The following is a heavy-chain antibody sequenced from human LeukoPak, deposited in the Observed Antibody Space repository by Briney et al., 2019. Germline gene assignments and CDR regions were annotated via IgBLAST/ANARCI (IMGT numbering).Heavy chain of an antibody. Sequence: GGSLRLSCAASGFTFSSYAMHWVRQAPGKGLEWVAVISYDGSNKYYADSVKGRFTISRDNSKNTLYLQMNSLRAEDTAVYYCAKGMYYYDSSEIFDYWGQGTLVTVSS. CDR2: ISYDGSNK. CDR1: GFTFSSYA. CDR3: AKGMYYYDSSEIFDY. V-gene: IGHV3-30-3*01. J-gene: IGHJ4*02. D-gene: IGHD3-22*01.